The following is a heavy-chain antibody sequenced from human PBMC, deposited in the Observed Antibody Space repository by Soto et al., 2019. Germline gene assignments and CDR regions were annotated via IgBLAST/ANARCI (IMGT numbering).Heavy chain of an antibody. CDR1: GYTFTSYG. D-gene: IGHD2-15*01. Sequence: ASVKVSCKASGYTFTSYGISWVRQAPGQGLEWMGWISAYNGNTNYAQKLQGRVTMTTDTSTSTAYMELRSLRAEDTAVYYCARVVVVERKTDWFDPWGQGTLVTVSS. V-gene: IGHV1-18*01. CDR3: ARVVVVERKTDWFDP. CDR2: ISAYNGNT. J-gene: IGHJ5*02.